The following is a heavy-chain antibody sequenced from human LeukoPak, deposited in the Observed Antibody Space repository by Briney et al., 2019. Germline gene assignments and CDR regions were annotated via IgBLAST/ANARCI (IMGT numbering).Heavy chain of an antibody. CDR1: GFTFSSYG. V-gene: IGHV3-30*18. CDR2: ISYDGSNK. D-gene: IGHD3-10*01. CDR3: AKDSGFGELRADYGMDV. Sequence: SGGSLRLSCAASGFTFSSYGMHWVRQAPGKGLEWVAVISYDGSNKYYADSVKGRFTISRDNSKNTLYLQMNSLRAEDTAVYYCAKDSGFGELRADYGMDVWGQGTTVTVSS. J-gene: IGHJ6*02.